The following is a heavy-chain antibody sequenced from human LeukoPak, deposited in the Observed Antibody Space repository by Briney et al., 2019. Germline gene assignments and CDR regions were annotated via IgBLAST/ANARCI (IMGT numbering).Heavy chain of an antibody. CDR1: GGSISSSSYY. CDR3: ARRFGSSLRYYYMDV. J-gene: IGHJ6*03. Sequence: SETLSLTCTVSGGSISSSSYYWGWIRQPPGKGLEWIGSIYYSGSTYYNPSLKSRVTISVDTSKNQFSLKLSSVTAADTAVYYCARRFGSSLRYYYMDVWGKGTTVTVSS. D-gene: IGHD6-6*01. V-gene: IGHV4-39*01. CDR2: IYYSGST.